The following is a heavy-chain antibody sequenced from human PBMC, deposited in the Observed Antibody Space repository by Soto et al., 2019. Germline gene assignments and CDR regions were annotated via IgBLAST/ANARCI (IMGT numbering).Heavy chain of an antibody. CDR3: AREYYGSGI. J-gene: IGHJ4*02. CDR1: GFTFSAYW. Sequence: EVQLVESGGALIQPRGSLRISCAASGFTFSAYWMFWVRQAPGKGLVWLSRINSDGAITDYADSVRGRFTISRDNAENTLYLQLNSLRAEDTAVYYCAREYYGSGIWGQGTLVTVSS. D-gene: IGHD3-10*01. V-gene: IGHV3-74*01. CDR2: INSDGAIT.